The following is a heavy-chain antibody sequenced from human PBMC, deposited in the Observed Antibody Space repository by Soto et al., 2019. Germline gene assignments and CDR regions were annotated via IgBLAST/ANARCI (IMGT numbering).Heavy chain of an antibody. V-gene: IGHV3-7*01. CDR1: GFAFSYFW. J-gene: IGHJ4*02. D-gene: IGHD3-16*01. CDR3: ARDRMGDDYFDY. Sequence: GGSLRLSCAASGFAFSYFWMAWIRQAPGKGLEWVANIKQDGDKKYYVDSVEGRFTISRDNAKNSLYLQMDSLRAEDTALYFCARDRMGDDYFDYLGPGTQVTVSS. CDR2: IKQDGDKK.